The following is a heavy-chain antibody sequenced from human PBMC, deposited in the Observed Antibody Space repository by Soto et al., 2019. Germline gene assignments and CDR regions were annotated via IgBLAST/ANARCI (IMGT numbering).Heavy chain of an antibody. V-gene: IGHV3-30*03. CDR2: ISIDTKRQ. CDR3: ARGPASGAFDN. Sequence: QVQLVESGGGVVQPGRSLRLSCAASGFTFSSSDIHWVRQTPGKGLEWVAHISIDTKRQYYADPVKGRFTGFRDNSKNTVYLQMSSLRAEDTALYYCARGPASGAFDNWGQGTMVTVSS. CDR1: GFTFSSSD. J-gene: IGHJ3*02. D-gene: IGHD1-26*01.